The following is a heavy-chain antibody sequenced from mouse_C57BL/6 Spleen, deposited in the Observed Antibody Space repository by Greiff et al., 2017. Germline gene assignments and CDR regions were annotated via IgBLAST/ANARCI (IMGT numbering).Heavy chain of an antibody. D-gene: IGHD1-1*01. V-gene: IGHV1-53*01. J-gene: IGHJ2*01. CDR1: GYTFTSYW. CDR3: AREGYGSSYSGY. CDR2: INPSNGGT. Sequence: QVQLKQPGTELVKPGASVKLSCKASGYTFTSYWMHWVKQRPGQGLEWIGNINPSNGGTNYNERFKSRATLTVDKSSSTAYMQLSSLTSEDSAVDYCAREGYGSSYSGYWGQGTTLTVSS.